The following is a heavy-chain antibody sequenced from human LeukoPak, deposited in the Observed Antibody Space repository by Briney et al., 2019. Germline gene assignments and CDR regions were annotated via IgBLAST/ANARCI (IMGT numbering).Heavy chain of an antibody. CDR3: VRDGAFDI. V-gene: IGHV1-2*02. CDR2: INPNSGDT. Sequence: ASVKVSCKASGYTFTGYYMHLVRQAPGQGLEWMRWINPNSGDTNYAQKFQGRVTMTRDTSISTAYMDLSRLRSDDTAVYYCVRDGAFDIWGQGTMVTVSS. CDR1: GYTFTGYY. J-gene: IGHJ3*02.